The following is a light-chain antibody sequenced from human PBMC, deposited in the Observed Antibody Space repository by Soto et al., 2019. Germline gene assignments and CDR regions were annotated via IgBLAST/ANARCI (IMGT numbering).Light chain of an antibody. V-gene: IGKV4-1*01. CDR1: QSVLYSSNNKNY. Sequence: DIMLTPSPDSLAVSLGEGATINCKSSQSVLYSSNNKNYLAWYQQKPGQAPKLLIYWASTRESGVPDRFSGSGSGTDFTLTISSLQAEDVAVYYCQQYKHWPPYTFGQGTKVDIK. CDR2: WAS. J-gene: IGKJ2*01. CDR3: QQYKHWPPYT.